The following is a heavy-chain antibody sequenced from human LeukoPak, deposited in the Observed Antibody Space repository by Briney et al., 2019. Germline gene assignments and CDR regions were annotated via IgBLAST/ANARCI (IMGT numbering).Heavy chain of an antibody. CDR3: ARVRVTENWFDP. V-gene: IGHV4-59*02. J-gene: IGHJ5*02. D-gene: IGHD4-11*01. Sequence: PSETLSLTCSVSSGSVNYFYWSWIRQPPGKGLEWIGYVYYTGSTNYNPSLKSRVTISVDTSKNQFSLKLSSVTAADTAVYYCARVRVTENWFDPWGQGTLVTVSS. CDR2: VYYTGST. CDR1: SGSVNYFY.